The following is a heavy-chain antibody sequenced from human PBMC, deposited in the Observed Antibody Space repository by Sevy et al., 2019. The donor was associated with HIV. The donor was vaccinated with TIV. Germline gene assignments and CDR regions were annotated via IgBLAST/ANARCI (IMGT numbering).Heavy chain of an antibody. V-gene: IGHV3-30*03. Sequence: GGSLRLSCAASGFTFSSYDMHWVRQAPGKGLEWVAVISYDGRSKHYADSVKGRFTISRDNAKSTLYLQMNSLRVEDTAVFYCAAVALTFGGDPSGNHHFMDVWGKGTTVTVSS. J-gene: IGHJ6*03. CDR3: AAVALTFGGDPSGNHHFMDV. CDR2: ISYDGRSK. CDR1: GFTFSSYD. D-gene: IGHD3-16*01.